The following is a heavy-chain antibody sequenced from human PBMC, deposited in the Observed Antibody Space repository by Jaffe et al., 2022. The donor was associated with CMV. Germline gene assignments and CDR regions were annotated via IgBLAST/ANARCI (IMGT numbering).Heavy chain of an antibody. D-gene: IGHD3-10*01. CDR2: IRSKAYGGTT. CDR1: GFTFGDYA. J-gene: IGHJ6*02. CDR3: TREYYYGSGSYYFDYYYYGMDV. Sequence: EVQLVESGGGLVKPGRSLRLSCTASGFTFGDYAMSWFRQAPGKGLEWVGFIRSKAYGGTTEYAASVKGRFTISRDDSKSIAYLQMNSLKTEDTAVYYCTREYYYGSGSYYFDYYYYGMDVWGQGTTVTVSS. V-gene: IGHV3-49*05.